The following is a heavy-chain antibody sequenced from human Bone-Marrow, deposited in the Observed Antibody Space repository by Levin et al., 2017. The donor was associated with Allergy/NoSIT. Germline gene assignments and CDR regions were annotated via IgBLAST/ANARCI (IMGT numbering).Heavy chain of an antibody. Sequence: SETLSLTCTVSGGSISSYGYHWTWNRQYPGKGLVWIGYISYRGSNYSNPYIKSRLTMSIDTSEQHFFLNLTSVSAPDTDIYYCARLDGYSFDYWGQGALVTVSS. D-gene: IGHD1-1*01. J-gene: IGHJ4*02. CDR1: GGSISSYGYH. V-gene: IGHV4-31*03. CDR3: ARLDGYSFDY. CDR2: ISYRGSN.